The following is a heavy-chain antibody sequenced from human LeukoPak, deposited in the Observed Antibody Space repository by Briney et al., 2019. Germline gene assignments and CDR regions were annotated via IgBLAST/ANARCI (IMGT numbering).Heavy chain of an antibody. Sequence: ASVKVSCKASGYTFTGYYMHWVRQAPGQGLEWMGWINPNSGGTNYAQKLQGRVTMTTDTSTSTAYMELRSLRSDDTAVYYCARDLPLITGYLQHWGQGTLVTVSS. D-gene: IGHD3-22*01. V-gene: IGHV1-2*02. CDR1: GYTFTGYY. CDR3: ARDLPLITGYLQH. CDR2: INPNSGGT. J-gene: IGHJ1*01.